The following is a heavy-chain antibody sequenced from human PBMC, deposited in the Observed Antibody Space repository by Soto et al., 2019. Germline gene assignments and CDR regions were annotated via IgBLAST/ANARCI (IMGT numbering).Heavy chain of an antibody. D-gene: IGHD2-15*01. Sequence: SETLSLTCTVSGGSASSGSYYWSWIRQPPGKGLEWIGYIYYSGSTNYNPSLKSRVTISVDTSKNQFSLKLSSVTAADTAVYYCARDDRYCSGGSCYLWGQGTLVTVSS. CDR2: IYYSGST. CDR1: GGSASSGSYY. J-gene: IGHJ5*02. CDR3: ARDDRYCSGGSCYL. V-gene: IGHV4-61*01.